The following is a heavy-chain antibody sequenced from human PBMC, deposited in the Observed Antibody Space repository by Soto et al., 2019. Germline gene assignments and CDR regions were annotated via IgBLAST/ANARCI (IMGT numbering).Heavy chain of an antibody. CDR1: GYTFSAYT. CDR3: ARELVGAMGGYFDY. V-gene: IGHV1-3*01. D-gene: IGHD1-26*01. Sequence: VASVKVSCKATGYTFSAYTMNWVRQAPGQSLEWMGWINAGSGNTKYSQKFQGRVTITRDTSASTAYMELSSLRSEDTAVYYCARELVGAMGGYFDYWGQGTLVTVYS. CDR2: INAGSGNT. J-gene: IGHJ4*02.